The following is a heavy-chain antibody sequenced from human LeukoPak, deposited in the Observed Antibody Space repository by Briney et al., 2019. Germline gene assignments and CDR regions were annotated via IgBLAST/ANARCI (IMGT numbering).Heavy chain of an antibody. CDR3: ACYGSGRGDDAFDI. V-gene: IGHV3-7*01. J-gene: IGHJ3*02. CDR2: IKQDGSEK. CDR1: GFTLSGYW. Sequence: GGSLRLSCAASGFTLSGYWMSWVRQAPGKGLEWVANIKQDGSEKYYVDSVKGRFTISRDNAKNSLYLQMNSLGAEDTAVYYCACYGSGRGDDAFDIWGQGTMVTVSS. D-gene: IGHD3-10*01.